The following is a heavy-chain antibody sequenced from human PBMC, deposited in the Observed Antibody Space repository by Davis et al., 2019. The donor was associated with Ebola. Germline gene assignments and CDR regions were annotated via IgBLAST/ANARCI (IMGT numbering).Heavy chain of an antibody. J-gene: IGHJ6*02. Sequence: GESLKISCAASGFTFSSYAMHWVRQAPGKGLEYVSAISSNGGSTYYANSVKGRFTISRDNSKNTLYLQMNSLRAEDTAVYYCARERQLVRKNYYYYYGMDVWGQGTTVTVSS. D-gene: IGHD6-6*01. CDR2: ISSNGGST. CDR1: GFTFSSYA. CDR3: ARERQLVRKNYYYYYGMDV. V-gene: IGHV3-64*01.